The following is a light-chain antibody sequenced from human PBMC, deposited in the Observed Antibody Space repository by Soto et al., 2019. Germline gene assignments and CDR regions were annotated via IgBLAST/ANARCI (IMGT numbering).Light chain of an antibody. CDR3: SSYTSSSTP. J-gene: IGLJ1*01. V-gene: IGLV2-14*01. Sequence: QSALTQPATVSGSPGQSITISCTGTSSDVGGYNYVSWYQQHPSKAPNLIIYDVSNRPSGVSNRFSGSKSGNTASLTISGLQPEDEADYYCSSYTSSSTPFATGTKVTVL. CDR1: SSDVGGYNY. CDR2: DVS.